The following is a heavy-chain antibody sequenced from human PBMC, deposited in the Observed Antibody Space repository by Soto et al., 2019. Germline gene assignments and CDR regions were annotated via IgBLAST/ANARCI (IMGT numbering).Heavy chain of an antibody. CDR3: ARESITMVRGAYPCDGMDV. J-gene: IGHJ6*02. Sequence: GASVKVSCKASGYTFTGYYMHWVRQAPGQGLEWMGWINPNSGGTNYAQKFQGWVTMTRDTSISTAYMELSRLRSGDTAVYYCARESITMVRGAYPCDGMDVWGQGTTVTVSS. D-gene: IGHD3-10*01. V-gene: IGHV1-2*04. CDR1: GYTFTGYY. CDR2: INPNSGGT.